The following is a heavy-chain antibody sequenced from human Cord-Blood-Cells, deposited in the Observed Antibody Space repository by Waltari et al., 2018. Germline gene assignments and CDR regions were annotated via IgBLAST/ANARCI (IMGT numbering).Heavy chain of an antibody. Sequence: EVQLVESGGGLVKPGGSLRLSCAASGFTFSNAWMSWVRQAPGKGLEWVGRIKSKTDGGTTDYAAPVKGRFTISRDDSKNTLYLQMNSLKTEDIAVYYCTTAGRQQLVLLGWFDPWGQGTLVTVSS. D-gene: IGHD6-13*01. V-gene: IGHV3-15*01. J-gene: IGHJ5*02. CDR2: IKSKTDGGTT. CDR3: TTAGRQQLVLLGWFDP. CDR1: GFTFSNAW.